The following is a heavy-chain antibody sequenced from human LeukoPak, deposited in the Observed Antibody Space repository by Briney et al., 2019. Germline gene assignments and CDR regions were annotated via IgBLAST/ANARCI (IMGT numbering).Heavy chain of an antibody. D-gene: IGHD3-10*01. CDR2: ICGSGSCT. V-gene: IGHV3-23*01. J-gene: IGHJ4*02. CDR1: GFTFSNYA. Sequence: PGGSLRLSCAASGFTFSNYALGWVRQAPGKGLEWVSTICGSGSCTYYADSVKGRFTISRDNSRNTLSLQMNSLRVEDAALYYCAKHDLSGSYFVYWGQGTRVTVSS. CDR3: AKHDLSGSYFVY.